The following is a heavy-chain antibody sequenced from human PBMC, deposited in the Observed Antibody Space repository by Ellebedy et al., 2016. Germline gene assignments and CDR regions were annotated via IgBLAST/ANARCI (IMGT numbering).Heavy chain of an antibody. J-gene: IGHJ4*02. D-gene: IGHD3-3*01. CDR3: AKGGGYDFWSGYYLV. V-gene: IGHV3-23*01. CDR1: GFTFSSYA. Sequence: GGSLRLXXAASGFTFSSYAMSWVRQAPGKGLEWVSAISGSGGSTYYADSVKGRFTISRDNSKNTLYLQMNSLRAEDTAVYYCAKGGGYDFWSGYYLVWGQGTLVTVSS. CDR2: ISGSGGST.